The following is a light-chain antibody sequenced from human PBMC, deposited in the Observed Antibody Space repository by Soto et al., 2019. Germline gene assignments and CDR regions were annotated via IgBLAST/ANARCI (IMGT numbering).Light chain of an antibody. J-gene: IGLJ1*01. Sequence: QSALTQPPSASGSPGQSVTISCTGTSSDVGAYNYVSWYQHRPGKAPKLMIYEVTKRPSGVPDRFSGAKSGNTASLTVSGLQAEDEADYYCTSQAGTNNFPYVFGTGTKVTVL. CDR3: TSQAGTNNFPYV. V-gene: IGLV2-8*01. CDR1: SSDVGAYNY. CDR2: EVT.